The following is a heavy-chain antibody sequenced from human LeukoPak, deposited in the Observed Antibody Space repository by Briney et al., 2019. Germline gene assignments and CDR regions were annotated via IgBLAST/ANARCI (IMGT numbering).Heavy chain of an antibody. CDR2: ISGDGTSA. D-gene: IGHD1-26*01. Sequence: GGSLRLSCAASGFTFSSYWMHWVRQAPGKRPVGVSRISGDGTSASYADSVKGRFTISRDNAKNTLNLQMNSLRAEDTAVYYCARVAQSGSNNLALFDSWGQGTLVTVSS. J-gene: IGHJ5*01. V-gene: IGHV3-74*01. CDR1: GFTFSSYW. CDR3: ARVAQSGSNNLALFDS.